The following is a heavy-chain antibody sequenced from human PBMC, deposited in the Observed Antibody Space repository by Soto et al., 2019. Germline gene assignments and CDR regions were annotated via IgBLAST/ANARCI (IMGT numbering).Heavy chain of an antibody. V-gene: IGHV3-30*18. CDR2: ISYDVTNK. CDR3: AKDLRIAVAGTDYFDS. J-gene: IGHJ4*02. CDR1: GFSYSRYG. Sequence: GSERRSCAGSGFSYSRYGLHWFRQAPGKGLEWVAVISYDVTNKYYADSVKGRFTISRDNSKNTLYLQMNSLRAEDTAVYYCAKDLRIAVAGTDYFDSWGQGTLVTVSS. D-gene: IGHD6-19*01.